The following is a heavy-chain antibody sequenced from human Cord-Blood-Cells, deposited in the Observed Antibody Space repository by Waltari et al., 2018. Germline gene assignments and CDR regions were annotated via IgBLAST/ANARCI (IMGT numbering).Heavy chain of an antibody. CDR3: ARDQKARCSSSSFVNY. D-gene: IGHD6-6*01. CDR2: ISAYNGNT. CDR1: GYTFTTSG. Sequence: QVQLAHSGAEVKKPGASVKVACKASGYTFTTSGISWVRHAPGQGLEWMGWISAYNGNTNDAQKLQGRVTMTTDTSTSTAYMELRSPRSDDTAVYYCARDQKARCSSSSFVNYWGQGTLVTVSS. J-gene: IGHJ4*02. V-gene: IGHV1-18*04.